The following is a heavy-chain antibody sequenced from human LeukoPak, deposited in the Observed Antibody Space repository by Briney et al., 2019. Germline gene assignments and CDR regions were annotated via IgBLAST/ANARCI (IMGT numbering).Heavy chain of an antibody. D-gene: IGHD3-10*01. CDR2: IYSSGST. CDR3: ARADPNASGYFYRFNWFDP. J-gene: IGHJ5*02. V-gene: IGHV4-59*01. Sequence: SETLSLTCTVSGGSISSYYWNWVRQPPGKGLEWIGNIYSSGSTDYNPSLKSRVTISLDTSKFQFSLRLNSVTAADTAVYYCARADPNASGYFYRFNWFDPWGQGTLVAVSS. CDR1: GGSISSYY.